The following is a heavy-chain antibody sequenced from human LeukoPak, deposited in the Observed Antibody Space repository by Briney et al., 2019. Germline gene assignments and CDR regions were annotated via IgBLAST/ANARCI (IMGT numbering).Heavy chain of an antibody. CDR3: AKGASGWYSGQMQEN. D-gene: IGHD6-19*01. CDR2: INWDGVST. J-gene: IGHJ4*02. V-gene: IGHV3-43*01. CDR1: GFTFEDYT. Sequence: GGSLRLSCAASGFTFEDYTMHWVRQAPGKGLEWVSLINWDGVSTYYADSMKGRFTIFRDNSKNSLYLQMNSLRTEDTALYYCAKGASGWYSGQMQENWGQGTLVTVSS.